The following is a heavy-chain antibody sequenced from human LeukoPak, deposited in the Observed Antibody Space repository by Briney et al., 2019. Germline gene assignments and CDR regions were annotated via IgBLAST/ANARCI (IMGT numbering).Heavy chain of an antibody. CDR1: GFTFSSYS. V-gene: IGHV3-21*01. CDR2: ISSSSSYI. J-gene: IGHJ6*02. CDR3: AAHMDV. Sequence: GGSLRLSFAASGFTFSSYSMNWGRQAPGKGLEWVSSISSSSSYIYDADSVKGRFTISRDNAKNSLYLQMNSLRAEDTAVYYCAAHMDVWGQGTTVTVSS.